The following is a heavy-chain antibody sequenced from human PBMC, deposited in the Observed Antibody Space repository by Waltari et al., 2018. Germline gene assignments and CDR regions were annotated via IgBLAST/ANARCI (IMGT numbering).Heavy chain of an antibody. J-gene: IGHJ5*02. D-gene: IGHD3-3*01. CDR3: ARESWYYDFWSGYYSGRFDP. CDR2: IYPSGST. Sequence: QVQLQESGPGLVKPSETLSLTCTVSGGSISSYYWSWIRQPAGKALEWIWRIYPSGSTNYNPALKSRVTMSVDTSKNQFSLKLSSVTAADTAVYYCARESWYYDFWSGYYSGRFDPWGQGTLVTVSS. CDR1: GGSISSYY. V-gene: IGHV4-4*07.